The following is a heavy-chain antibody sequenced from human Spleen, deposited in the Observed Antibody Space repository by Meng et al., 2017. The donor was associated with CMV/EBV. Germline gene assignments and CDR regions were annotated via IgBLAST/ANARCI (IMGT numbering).Heavy chain of an antibody. V-gene: IGHV3-11*04. CDR2: ISSRGGAI. J-gene: IGHJ4*02. D-gene: IGHD2-21*01. Sequence: GESLKISCAASGFTFSDYSMTWTRQAPGKGLEWVSDISSRGGAIYYADSVKGRFTISRDNAKNSLFLQMNSLRAEDTSVYYCVRGGDASGHPYWGQGTLVTVSS. CDR3: VRGGDASGHPY. CDR1: GFTFSDYS.